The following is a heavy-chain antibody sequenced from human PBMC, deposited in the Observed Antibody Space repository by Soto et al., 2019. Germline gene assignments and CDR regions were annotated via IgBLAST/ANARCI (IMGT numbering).Heavy chain of an antibody. CDR3: ATFPPKFWRSPKCYDRDV. V-gene: IGHV3-53*03. J-gene: IGHJ6*02. CDR1: GFSLSTIY. D-gene: IGHD5-12*01. Sequence: EVQLVESGGGLIQPGGSLRLSCAASGFSLSTIYMSWVRQTPGKGLEWVSPIYGGASTYYSDYVKGRFTVSTDKSKNRLSLQLNSMRAEDTAVDFCATFPPKFWRSPKCYDRDVWGQGTTVTVSS. CDR2: IYGGAST.